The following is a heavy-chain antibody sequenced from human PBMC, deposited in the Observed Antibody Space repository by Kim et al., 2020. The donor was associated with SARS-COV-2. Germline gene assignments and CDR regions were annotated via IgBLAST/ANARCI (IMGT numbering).Heavy chain of an antibody. D-gene: IGHD2-15*01. CDR2: IKSKTDGGTT. J-gene: IGHJ4*02. CDR3: TGGYCSGGSCYSPLDY. CDR1: GFTFSNAW. V-gene: IGHV3-15*01. Sequence: GGSLRLSCAASGFTFSNAWMSWVRQAPGKGLEWVGRIKSKTDGGTTDYAAPVKGRFTISRDDSKNTLYLQMNSLKTEDTAVYYCTGGYCSGGSCYSPLDYWGQGTLVTVSS.